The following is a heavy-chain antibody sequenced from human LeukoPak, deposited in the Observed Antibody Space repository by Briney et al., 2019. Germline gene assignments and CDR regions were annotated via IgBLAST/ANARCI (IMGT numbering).Heavy chain of an antibody. CDR2: IYTSGST. Sequence: SQTLSLTCTVSGGSISSGSYYWSWIRQPAGKGLEWIGRIYTSGSTNYNPSLKSRVTISVDTSKNQFSLKLSSVTAADTAVYYCAREARGQFLEWLPWGQGTLVTVSS. CDR3: AREARGQFLEWLP. J-gene: IGHJ5*02. D-gene: IGHD3-3*01. CDR1: GGSISSGSYY. V-gene: IGHV4-61*02.